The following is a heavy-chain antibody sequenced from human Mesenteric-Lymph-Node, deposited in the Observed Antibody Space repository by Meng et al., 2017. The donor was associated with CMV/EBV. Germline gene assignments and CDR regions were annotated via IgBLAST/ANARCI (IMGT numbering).Heavy chain of an antibody. Sequence: GESLKISCAASGFTFDDYGMSWVRQAPGKGLEWVSGINWNGGSTGYADSVKGRFTISRDNAKNSLYLQMNSLRAEDTAFYYCAKDMVGQQLDFWGQGMLVTVSS. D-gene: IGHD3-10*01. CDR2: INWNGGST. CDR3: AKDMVGQQLDF. V-gene: IGHV3-20*04. CDR1: GFTFDDYG. J-gene: IGHJ4*02.